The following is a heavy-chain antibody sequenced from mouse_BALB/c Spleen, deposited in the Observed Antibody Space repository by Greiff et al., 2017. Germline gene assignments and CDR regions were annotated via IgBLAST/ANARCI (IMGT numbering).Heavy chain of an antibody. J-gene: IGHJ3*01. CDR3: ARGGVPTGTEGAWFAY. V-gene: IGHV1-4*01. Sequence: QVQLKESGAELARPGASVKMSCKASGYTFTSYTMHWVKQRPGQGLEWIGYINPSSGYTNYNQKFKDKATLTADKSSSTAYMQLSSLTSEDSAVYYCARGGVPTGTEGAWFAYWGQGTLVTVSA. CDR2: INPSSGYT. CDR1: GYTFTSYT. D-gene: IGHD4-1*01.